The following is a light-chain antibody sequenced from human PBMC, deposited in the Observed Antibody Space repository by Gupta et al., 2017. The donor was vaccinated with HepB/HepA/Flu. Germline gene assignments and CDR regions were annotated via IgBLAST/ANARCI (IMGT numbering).Light chain of an antibody. CDR3: YSYAGR. V-gene: IGLV2-11*01. Sequence: SSVNPASSVSGSPGTSVTIPCTGTSSDVGGYNYVSWYQHHPGIAPNLTIYNVSQRPSGGPAGFSGSKSGNTASLTISGLHAEDEADYYCYSYAGRFGGGTKLTVL. J-gene: IGLJ2*01. CDR2: NVS. CDR1: SSDVGGYNY.